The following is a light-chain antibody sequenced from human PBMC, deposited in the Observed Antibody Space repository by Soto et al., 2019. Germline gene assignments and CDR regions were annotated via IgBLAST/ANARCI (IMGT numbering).Light chain of an antibody. CDR2: SAS. CDR3: QQLNSYPFT. V-gene: IGKV1-9*01. Sequence: DIQLTQSPSFLSASVGDRVTITCRASPGISSYLAWYQQKPGKVPELLIFSASTLVSGVPSRFSGSGSETEFTLIISSLQPEDSATYYCQQLNSYPFTFGPGTKVTLK. J-gene: IGKJ3*01. CDR1: PGISSY.